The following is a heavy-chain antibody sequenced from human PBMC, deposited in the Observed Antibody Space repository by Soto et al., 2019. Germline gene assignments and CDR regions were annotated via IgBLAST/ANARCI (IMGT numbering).Heavy chain of an antibody. CDR2: IYYSGST. CDR3: ARNGAAAGTWYFDL. D-gene: IGHD6-13*01. V-gene: IGHV4-39*01. J-gene: IGHJ2*01. CDR1: GRSISSSSYY. Sequence: KSSETLSLTCTVSGRSISSSSYYWGWIRQPPGKGLEWIGSIYYSGSTYYNPSLKSRVTISVDTSKNQFSLKLSSVTAADTAVYYCARNGAAAGTWYFDLWGRGTLVTVSS.